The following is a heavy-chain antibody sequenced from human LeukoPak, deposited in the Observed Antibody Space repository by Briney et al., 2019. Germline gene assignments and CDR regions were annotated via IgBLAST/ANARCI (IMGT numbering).Heavy chain of an antibody. CDR2: IYYSGST. CDR3: ARALGEGEFDY. Sequence: SETLSLTCTVSGGSISSYYRSWIRQPPGKGLEWIGYIYYSGSTNYNPSLKSRVTISVDTSKNQFSLKLSSVTAADTAVYYCARALGEGEFDYWGQGTLVTVSS. V-gene: IGHV4-59*01. D-gene: IGHD3-10*01. J-gene: IGHJ4*02. CDR1: GGSISSYY.